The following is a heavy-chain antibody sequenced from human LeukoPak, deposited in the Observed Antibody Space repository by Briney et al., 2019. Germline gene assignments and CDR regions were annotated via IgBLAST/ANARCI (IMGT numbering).Heavy chain of an antibody. D-gene: IGHD3-10*01. J-gene: IGHJ4*02. V-gene: IGHV3-48*01. CDR1: GFPFSSYS. Sequence: GGSLRLSCAASGFPFSSYSLNWVRQAPGKGLEWLSYIATSGTTISYADSVRGRFTISRDNSKNTLYLQMSSLSAEDTAVYYCARTTTPHYYGSGSYALGYWGQGTLVTVPS. CDR2: IATSGTTI. CDR3: ARTTTPHYYGSGSYALGY.